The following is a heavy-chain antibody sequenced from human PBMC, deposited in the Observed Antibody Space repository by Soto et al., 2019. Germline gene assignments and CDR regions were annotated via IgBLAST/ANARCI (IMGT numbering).Heavy chain of an antibody. V-gene: IGHV3-23*01. J-gene: IGHJ4*02. CDR1: GFTFSSSA. CDR3: ARDSIAVAGLFDY. CDR2: ITGGGGAT. D-gene: IGHD6-19*01. Sequence: GGSLRLSCAASGFTFSSSAMSWVRRAPGEGLEWVSAITGGGGATYYADSVKGRFTISRDNSKNTLYLQMNSLRAEDTAVYYCARDSIAVAGLFDYWGQGTLVTVSS.